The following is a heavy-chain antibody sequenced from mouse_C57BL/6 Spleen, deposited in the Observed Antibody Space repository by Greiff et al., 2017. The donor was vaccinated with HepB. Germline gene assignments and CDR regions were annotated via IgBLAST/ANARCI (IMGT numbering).Heavy chain of an antibody. CDR2: ISSGGDYI. J-gene: IGHJ3*01. Sequence: EVKVIESGEGLVKPGGSLKLSCAASGFTFSSYAMSWVRQTPEKRLEWVAYISSGGDYIYYADTVKGRFTISRDNARNTLYLQMSSLKSEDTAMYYCTRNDGSSYFWFAYWGQGTLVTVSA. V-gene: IGHV5-9-1*02. CDR3: TRNDGSSYFWFAY. CDR1: GFTFSSYA. D-gene: IGHD1-1*01.